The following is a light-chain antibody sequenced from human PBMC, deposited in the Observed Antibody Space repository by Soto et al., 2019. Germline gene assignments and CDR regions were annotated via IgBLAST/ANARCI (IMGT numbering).Light chain of an antibody. CDR2: QDS. CDR3: QAWDSVVV. J-gene: IGLJ2*01. CDR1: KVGDKY. V-gene: IGLV3-1*01. Sequence: SYELTQLPSVSVSPGQTASITCSGDKVGDKYACWYQQKPGQSPVLVIYQDSKRPSGIPERFSGSNSGNTATLTISGTQAMDEADYYCQAWDSVVVFGVGTKLTVL.